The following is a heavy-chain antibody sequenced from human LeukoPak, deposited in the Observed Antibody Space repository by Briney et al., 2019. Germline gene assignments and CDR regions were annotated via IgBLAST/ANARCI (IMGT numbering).Heavy chain of an antibody. V-gene: IGHV6-1*01. CDR2: TYYRSTWYN. J-gene: IGHJ5*02. Sequence: SQTLSLTCAISGDSVSSNSVTWNWIRQSPSRGLEWLARTYYRSTWYNDYAVSVRGRITVNPDTSKNQFSLHLNSVTPEDTAVYYCARRLTQYDCFDPWGQGILVTVSS. CDR1: GDSVSSNSVT. D-gene: IGHD2-2*01. CDR3: ARRLTQYDCFDP.